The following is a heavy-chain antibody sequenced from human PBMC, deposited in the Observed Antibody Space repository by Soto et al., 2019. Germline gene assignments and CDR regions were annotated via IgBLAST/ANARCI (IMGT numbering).Heavy chain of an antibody. CDR3: ARQTWERGAATILNY. D-gene: IGHD6-25*01. CDR2: IDLVDSYT. J-gene: IGHJ4*02. Sequence: GQSLKISCEASGYRFTTHCISWVRQMPGKGLEWMGRIDLVDSYTDYSPSFRGHVTISADRSSSTVSRQWTSLKPSDTAMSLCARQTWERGAATILNYWGQGTLVTVSS. V-gene: IGHV5-10-1*01. CDR1: GYRFTTHC.